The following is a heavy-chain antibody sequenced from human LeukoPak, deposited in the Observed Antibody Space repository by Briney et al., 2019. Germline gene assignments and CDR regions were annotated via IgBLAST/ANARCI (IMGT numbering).Heavy chain of an antibody. D-gene: IGHD3-22*01. V-gene: IGHV1-18*01. Sequence: ASVKVSCKASGYTFTSYGISWVRQAPGQGLEWMGWISAYNGNTNYAQKLQGRVTMTTDTSTSTAYMELRSLRSDDTAVYYCAREDDSSGYYLAFDIWGQGTMVTVSS. J-gene: IGHJ3*02. CDR2: ISAYNGNT. CDR3: AREDDSSGYYLAFDI. CDR1: GYTFTSYG.